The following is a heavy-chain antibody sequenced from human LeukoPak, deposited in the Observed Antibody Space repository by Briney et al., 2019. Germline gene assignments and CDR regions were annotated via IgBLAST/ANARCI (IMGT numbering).Heavy chain of an antibody. Sequence: PGTSLRLSCTTSGFLFSSYSIHWVRQAPGKGLEWVAVLSSHGSNSFYADSVKGRFTISRDNSKNTLYLQMNSLRIDDTAVYYCARDRSYSGNDVTYLDSWGHGTLVTVSS. D-gene: IGHD5-12*01. CDR1: GFLFSSYS. J-gene: IGHJ4*01. CDR3: ARDRSYSGNDVTYLDS. V-gene: IGHV3-30-3*01. CDR2: LSSHGSNS.